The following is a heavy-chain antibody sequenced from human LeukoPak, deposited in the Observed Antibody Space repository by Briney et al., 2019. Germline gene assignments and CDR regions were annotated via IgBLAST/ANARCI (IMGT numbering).Heavy chain of an antibody. D-gene: IGHD3-10*01. CDR3: ARVRKYYGSGSYYRDYYYYMDV. CDR1: GYTFTRYD. CDR2: MNPNRCNT. V-gene: IGHV1-8*01. Sequence: ASVNVSCKASGYTFTRYDINWVRQATGQGLEWMGWMNPNRCNTGYAQKFQGRVTMTRNASISTAYMELSSLRSEDTAVYYCARVRKYYGSGSYYRDYYYYMDVWGKGTTVTISS. J-gene: IGHJ6*03.